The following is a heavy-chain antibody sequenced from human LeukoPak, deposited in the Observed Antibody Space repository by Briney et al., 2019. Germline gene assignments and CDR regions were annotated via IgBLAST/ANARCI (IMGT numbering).Heavy chain of an antibody. CDR2: IKGDGSST. Sequence: PGGSLRLSCAASEFTFSSYLMHWVRQAPGKGLVWVSRIKGDGSSTTYADSVKGRFTISRDNAKNTQYLQMNSLTAEDTAVYYCARGAYCGRDCPLPHSLYWGRANLVTVSS. D-gene: IGHD2-21*01. J-gene: IGHJ4*02. CDR1: EFTFSSYL. CDR3: ARGAYCGRDCPLPHSLY. V-gene: IGHV3-74*01.